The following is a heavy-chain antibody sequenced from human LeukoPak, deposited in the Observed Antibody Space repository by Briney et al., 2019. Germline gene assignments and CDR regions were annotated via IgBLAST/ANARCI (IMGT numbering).Heavy chain of an antibody. D-gene: IGHD3-22*01. CDR2: IYSGGST. CDR3: ARGPYYYDSSGYYYYYYYYMDV. Sequence: PGGSLRLSCAASGFTVSSNYMRWVRQAPGKGLEWVSVIYSGGSTYYADSVKGRFTISRDNSKNTLYLQMNSLRAEDTAVYYCARGPYYYDSSGYYYYYYYYMDVWGKGTTVTVSS. V-gene: IGHV3-66*02. J-gene: IGHJ6*03. CDR1: GFTVSSNY.